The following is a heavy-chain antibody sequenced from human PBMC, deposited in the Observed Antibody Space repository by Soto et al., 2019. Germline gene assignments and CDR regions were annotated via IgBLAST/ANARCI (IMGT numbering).Heavy chain of an antibody. CDR1: GGSISSGGYS. CDR3: AAGGSSSTNDWFDP. CDR2: IYHSGST. J-gene: IGHJ5*02. D-gene: IGHD2-2*01. Sequence: QLQLQESGSGLVKPSQTLSLTCAVSGGSISSGGYSWSWIRQPPGKGLEWIGYIYHSGSTYYNPSLKSRVTISVDRSKNQFSRKLSSVTAADTAVYYCAAGGSSSTNDWFDPWGQGTLVTVSS. V-gene: IGHV4-30-2*01.